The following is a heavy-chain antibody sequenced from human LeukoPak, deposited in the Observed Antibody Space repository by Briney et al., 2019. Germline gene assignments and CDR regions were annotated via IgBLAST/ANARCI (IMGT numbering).Heavy chain of an antibody. CDR1: GYTFTSYG. D-gene: IGHD6-13*01. J-gene: IGHJ6*02. CDR2: ISAYNGNT. Sequence: GASVKVSCKASGYTFTSYGISWVRQAPGQGLEWMGWISAYNGNTNYAQKLQGRVTMTTDTSTSTAYMELRSLRSDDTAVYYCAGDTGYSSSWYVYYYYGMDVWGQGTTVTVSS. CDR3: AGDTGYSSSWYVYYYYGMDV. V-gene: IGHV1-18*01.